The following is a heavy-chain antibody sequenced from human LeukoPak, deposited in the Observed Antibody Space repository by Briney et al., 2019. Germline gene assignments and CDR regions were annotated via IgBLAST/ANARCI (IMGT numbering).Heavy chain of an antibody. CDR3: ARGLTINFYYMDV. CDR1: GYTFTGYY. CDR2: INPNSGGT. Sequence: ASVKVSCKASGYTFTGYYMHWVRQAPGQGREWMGWINPNSGGTNYAQKFQGRVTMTRDTSISTAYMELSRLRSDDTAVYYCARGLTINFYYMDVWGKGTTVTVSS. V-gene: IGHV1-2*02. D-gene: IGHD5-24*01. J-gene: IGHJ6*03.